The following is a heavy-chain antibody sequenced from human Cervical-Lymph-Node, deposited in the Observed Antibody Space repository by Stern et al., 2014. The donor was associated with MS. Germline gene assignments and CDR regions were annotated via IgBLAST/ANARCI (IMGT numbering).Heavy chain of an antibody. CDR3: ARGVGDY. D-gene: IGHD3-16*01. J-gene: IGHJ4*02. CDR1: GFNFSSYG. CDR2: INRDGSDT. V-gene: IGHV3-74*01. Sequence: EVQLVESGGGLVQPGGSLRLSCAASGFNFSSYGMHWVRQFPEKGLFWVSQINRDGSDTSYADSVKGRFSISRDNIRNMLYLRMTSLRAEDTAVYYCARGVGDYWGQGARVTVSS.